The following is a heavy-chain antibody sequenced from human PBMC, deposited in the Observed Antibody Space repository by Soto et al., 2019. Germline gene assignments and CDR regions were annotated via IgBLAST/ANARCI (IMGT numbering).Heavy chain of an antibody. CDR1: SGSIGSPDFY. V-gene: IGHV4-30-4*01. Sequence: SETLSLTCIVYSGSIGSPDFYCTWIREPPGEGQVWIGCIADIGNTYYNPSLKSRVTISIDTSKNQFSLKLSSVTAADRAVYYCARAEYSSRWLNWFDSWGQGTLVTVS. D-gene: IGHD6-13*01. CDR2: IADIGNT. J-gene: IGHJ5*01. CDR3: ARAEYSSRWLNWFDS.